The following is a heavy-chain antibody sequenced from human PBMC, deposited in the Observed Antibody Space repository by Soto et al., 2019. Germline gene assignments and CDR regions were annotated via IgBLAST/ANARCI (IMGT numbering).Heavy chain of an antibody. Sequence: PSETLSLTCTVSGVSISSYYWSWIRQPPGKGLEWIGYIYYSGSTNYNPSLKSRVTISVDTSKNQFSLNLSSVTAADTAVYFCARRYCSGSSCYSTFDYWGQGTLVTVSS. V-gene: IGHV4-59*01. CDR2: IYYSGST. CDR1: GVSISSYY. CDR3: ARRYCSGSSCYSTFDY. D-gene: IGHD2-15*01. J-gene: IGHJ4*02.